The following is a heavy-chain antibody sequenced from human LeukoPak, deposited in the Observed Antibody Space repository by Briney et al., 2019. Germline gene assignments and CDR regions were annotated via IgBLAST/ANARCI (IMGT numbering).Heavy chain of an antibody. J-gene: IGHJ4*02. Sequence: PSETLSLTCTVSGGSISSSTYYWGWIRQPPGKGLEWIGSIYYSGSTYNNPSLKSRVAISVDTSKNQFSLKLSSVTAADTAVYSCARGNRYCSSTTCYRPLDYWGQGTLVTVSS. D-gene: IGHD2-2*01. V-gene: IGHV4-39*01. CDR1: GGSISSSTYY. CDR3: ARGNRYCSSTTCYRPLDY. CDR2: IYYSGST.